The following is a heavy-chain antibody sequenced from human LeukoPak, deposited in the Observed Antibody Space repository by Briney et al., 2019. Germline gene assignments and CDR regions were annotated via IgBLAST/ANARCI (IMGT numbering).Heavy chain of an antibody. J-gene: IGHJ4*02. CDR3: ARDFWSGYFDY. V-gene: IGHV4-39*02. D-gene: IGHD3-3*01. Sequence: KPAETLSLTCTVSGGSLSSRSYYWGWLCQPPGKGLEGIGRIYYSESTYYHPCLKRPFTISIHTSKTQFSLKLSSVTAADTAVYYCARDFWSGYFDYWGQGTLVTVSS. CDR1: GGSLSSRSYY. CDR2: IYYSEST.